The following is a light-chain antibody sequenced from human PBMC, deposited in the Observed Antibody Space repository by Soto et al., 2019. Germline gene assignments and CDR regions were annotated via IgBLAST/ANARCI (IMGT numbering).Light chain of an antibody. Sequence: DIQVTQSPSSLSASVGDRVTSTCRASQSISSYLNWYQQKPGKAPKLLIYAASSLQSGVPSRFSGSGSGTDFTLTISSLQPEDFATYYCQQSYSTPPTFGQGTKVDI. V-gene: IGKV1-39*01. CDR2: AAS. J-gene: IGKJ1*01. CDR1: QSISSY. CDR3: QQSYSTPPT.